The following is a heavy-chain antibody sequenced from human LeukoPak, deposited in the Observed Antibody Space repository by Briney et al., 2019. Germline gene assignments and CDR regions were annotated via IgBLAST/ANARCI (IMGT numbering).Heavy chain of an antibody. Sequence: GGSLRLSCAACGFTVTSNYMSWVRQAPGKGLEWVSIFYGGGSTYYADSVKGRFTISRDNSKNTLHLQMNSLRAKDTAVYYCATLKNDYGGNDADYWGQGTLVTVSS. J-gene: IGHJ4*02. D-gene: IGHD4-23*01. V-gene: IGHV3-66*01. CDR2: FYGGGST. CDR1: GFTVTSNY. CDR3: ATLKNDYGGNDADY.